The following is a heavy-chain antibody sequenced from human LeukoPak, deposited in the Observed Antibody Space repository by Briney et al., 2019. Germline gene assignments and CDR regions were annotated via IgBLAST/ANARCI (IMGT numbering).Heavy chain of an antibody. V-gene: IGHV1-18*01. D-gene: IGHD1-1*01. Sequence: ASVKVSCKAFGYTFDTSSITWVRQAPGQGLEWMGWISPNNGNTHYAQGVQGRVTMTTDTSRSTAYMELRSLTSDDTAVYYCTRVRNSDNWWGAFDIWGQGTMVTVSS. CDR1: GYTFDTSS. CDR2: ISPNNGNT. CDR3: TRVRNSDNWWGAFDI. J-gene: IGHJ3*02.